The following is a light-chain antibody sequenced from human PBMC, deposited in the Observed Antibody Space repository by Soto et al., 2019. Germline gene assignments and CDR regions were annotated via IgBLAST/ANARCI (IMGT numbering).Light chain of an antibody. CDR2: GAS. CDR3: QQYGSTPPYT. CDR1: HSVSSSY. V-gene: IGKV3-20*01. Sequence: EIVLTQSPGTLSLSPGERATLSCRASHSVSSSYLAWYQQNPGQAPRLLIYGASSRSTGIPDRFSGSGSGTDFTLTIRRLVTEDFPLYYCQQYGSTPPYTFGQRTNMEIK. J-gene: IGKJ2*01.